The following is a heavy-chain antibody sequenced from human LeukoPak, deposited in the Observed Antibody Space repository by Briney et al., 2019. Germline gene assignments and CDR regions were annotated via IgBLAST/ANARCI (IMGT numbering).Heavy chain of an antibody. CDR3: ARAGGLLAPYYYYYMDV. D-gene: IGHD6-25*01. V-gene: IGHV4-59*08. J-gene: IGHJ6*03. CDR2: IYYSGST. CDR1: GGSISSYY. Sequence: SETLSLTCTVSGGSISSYYWSWIRQPPGKGLEWIGYIYYSGSTYYNPSLKSRVTISVDTSKNQFSLKLSSVTAADTAVYYCARAGGLLAPYYYYYMDVWGKGTTVTVSS.